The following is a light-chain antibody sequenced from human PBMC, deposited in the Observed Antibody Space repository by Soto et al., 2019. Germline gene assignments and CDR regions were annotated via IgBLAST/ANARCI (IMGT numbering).Light chain of an antibody. CDR2: GVN. J-gene: IGLJ3*02. CDR3: GSFTTSRIWV. CDR1: SSDFGDDKY. Sequence: QSALTQPASVSGSPGQSITVSCTGSSSDFGDDKYVSWYQQQPGKGPNLLIYGVNSRPSGISNRFSGSKSGNTASLTISGLQVEDEAESLCGSFTTSRIWVFGGWTKVTVL. V-gene: IGLV2-14*01.